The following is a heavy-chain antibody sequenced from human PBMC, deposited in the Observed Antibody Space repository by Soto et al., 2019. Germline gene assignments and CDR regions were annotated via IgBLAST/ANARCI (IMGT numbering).Heavy chain of an antibody. CDR1: GYTFTAYY. CDR2: INPNSGDT. J-gene: IGHJ4*02. D-gene: IGHD5-18*01. V-gene: IGHV1-2*04. Sequence: QVQLVQSGAEVKKLGASVKVSCKASGYTFTAYYIHWVRQAPGQGLEWVGWINPNSGDTNYAQRFQGWVTMTGDTSVSTAYMALTRLRSDDTAVDYCARGGYTYGYGLDYWGQGTLVTVSS. CDR3: ARGGYTYGYGLDY.